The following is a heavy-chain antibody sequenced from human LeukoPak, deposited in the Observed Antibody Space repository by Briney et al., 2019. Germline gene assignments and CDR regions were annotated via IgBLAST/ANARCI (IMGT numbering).Heavy chain of an antibody. V-gene: IGHV3-33*01. CDR2: IWYDGSNE. J-gene: IGHJ2*01. CDR1: GFTFNTYA. CDR3: ARDSASIAAAVYWYFDL. Sequence: PGGSLRLSCAASGFTFNTYAINWVRQAPGKGLEWVVVIWYDGSNEYYADSVKGRFTISRDNSKNTLYLQMNSLRAEDSAVYFCARDSASIAAAVYWYFDLWGRGTLVTVSS. D-gene: IGHD6-13*01.